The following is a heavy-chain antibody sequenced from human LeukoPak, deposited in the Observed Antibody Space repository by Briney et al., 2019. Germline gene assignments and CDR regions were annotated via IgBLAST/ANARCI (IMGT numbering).Heavy chain of an antibody. V-gene: IGHV1-18*01. Sequence: ASVKVSCKASGYTFTSYAMNWVRQAPGQGLEWMGWISAYNGNTNYAQKLQGRVTMTTDTSTSTAYMELRSLRSDDTAVYYCARVQVGYCSSTSCYSTPFDYWGQGTLVTVSS. CDR1: GYTFTSYA. CDR3: ARVQVGYCSSTSCYSTPFDY. D-gene: IGHD2-2*01. J-gene: IGHJ4*02. CDR2: ISAYNGNT.